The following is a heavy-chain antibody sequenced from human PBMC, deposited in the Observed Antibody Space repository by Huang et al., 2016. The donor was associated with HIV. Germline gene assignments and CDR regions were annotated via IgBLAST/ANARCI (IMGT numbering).Heavy chain of an antibody. D-gene: IGHD6-6*01. Sequence: QVQLVQSGAEVKKPGSSVKVSCQASGGPFSTYAISWVRQARGQGLEWRGGIIAIIGTANYAQKFQGTVTITADEFTSTAYMELSSLRSEDTALYYCARGRTRSSLYDYYYGLDVWGQGTTVTVSS. V-gene: IGHV1-69*01. CDR3: ARGRTRSSLYDYYYGLDV. CDR2: IIAIIGTA. J-gene: IGHJ6*02. CDR1: GGPFSTYA.